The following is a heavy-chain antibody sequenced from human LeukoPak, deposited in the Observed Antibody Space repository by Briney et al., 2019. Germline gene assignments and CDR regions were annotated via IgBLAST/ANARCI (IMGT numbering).Heavy chain of an antibody. Sequence: PGGSLRLSCVAPGFIFSSYGMHWVRQAPGKGLEWVSGISGSGGSTYYADSVKGRFTISRDNSKNTLYLQMNSLRAEDTALYYCARGQSRSLTDAFDVWGQGTMVTVSS. V-gene: IGHV3-23*01. CDR1: GFIFSSYG. J-gene: IGHJ3*01. CDR2: ISGSGGST. D-gene: IGHD1-14*01. CDR3: ARGQSRSLTDAFDV.